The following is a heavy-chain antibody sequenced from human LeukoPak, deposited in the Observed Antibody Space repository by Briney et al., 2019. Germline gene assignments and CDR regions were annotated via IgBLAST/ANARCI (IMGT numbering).Heavy chain of an antibody. J-gene: IGHJ4*02. D-gene: IGHD3-22*01. V-gene: IGHV1-46*01. CDR3: ARALFTMIVGPFDY. Sequence: GASVKVSCKASGYTFTSYYMHWVRQAPGQGLEWMGIINPSGGSTSYEQKFQGRVAMTRDMSTSTVYMELSSLRSEDTAVYYCARALFTMIVGPFDYWGQGTLVTVSS. CDR1: GYTFTSYY. CDR2: INPSGGST.